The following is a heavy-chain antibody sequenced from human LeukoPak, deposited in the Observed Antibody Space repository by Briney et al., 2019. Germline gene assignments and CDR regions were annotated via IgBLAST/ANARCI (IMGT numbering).Heavy chain of an antibody. D-gene: IGHD3-10*01. V-gene: IGHV3-21*01. Sequence: GGSLRLSCAASGFTFSSHSMTWVRQAPGKGLEWVSSISSSSSYIYYADSVKGRFTISRDNAKNSLYLQMNSLRAEDTAVYHCARGILWFGVEIYYFDYWGQGTLVTVSS. CDR3: ARGILWFGVEIYYFDY. CDR2: ISSSSSYI. J-gene: IGHJ4*02. CDR1: GFTFSSHS.